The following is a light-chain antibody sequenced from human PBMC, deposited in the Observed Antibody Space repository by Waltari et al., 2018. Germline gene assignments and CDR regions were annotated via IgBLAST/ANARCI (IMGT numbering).Light chain of an antibody. CDR3: MQSLQTPLT. CDR1: QSLLHSNGYNY. CDR2: LGS. V-gene: IGKV2-28*01. J-gene: IGKJ4*01. Sequence: DIVMTQSPLSLPVTPGEPASISCRSSQSLLHSNGYNYLDWYWQKPGQSPQLLIYLGSNRASGVPDRFSGGGSGTDFTLIISRVEAEDVGIYYCMQSLQTPLTFGGGTKVEIK.